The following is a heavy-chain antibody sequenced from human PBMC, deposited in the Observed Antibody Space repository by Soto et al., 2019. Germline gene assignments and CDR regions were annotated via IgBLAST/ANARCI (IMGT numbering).Heavy chain of an antibody. CDR2: ISYAGSNK. CDR3: ARPLWRDDYNWGYFDF. D-gene: IGHD4-4*01. J-gene: IGHJ2*01. CDR1: GFTFSSYA. Sequence: QVQLVESGGGVVQPGRSLRLSCAASGFTFSSYAMHWVRQAPGKGLEWVAVISYAGSNKYYADSVKGRVTISRDNSKNTLYLQMNSLRAEDTAVYYCARPLWRDDYNWGYFDFWGRGTLVTVSS. V-gene: IGHV3-30-3*01.